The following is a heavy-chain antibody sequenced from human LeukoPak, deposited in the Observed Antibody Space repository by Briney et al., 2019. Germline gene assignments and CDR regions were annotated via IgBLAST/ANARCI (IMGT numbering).Heavy chain of an antibody. J-gene: IGHJ4*02. CDR2: ISWNSGSI. Sequence: GRSLRLSCATSGFTLDDYAMHWVRQAPGKGLEWVSGISWNSGSIGYADSVKGRFTISRDNAKNSLYLQMNSLRAEDTALYYCAKEADYGPVDYWGQGTLVTVSS. CDR1: GFTLDDYA. D-gene: IGHD4-17*01. V-gene: IGHV3-9*01. CDR3: AKEADYGPVDY.